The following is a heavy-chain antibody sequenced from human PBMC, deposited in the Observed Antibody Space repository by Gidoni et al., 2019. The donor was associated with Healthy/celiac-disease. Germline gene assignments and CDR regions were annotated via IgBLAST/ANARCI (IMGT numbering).Heavy chain of an antibody. V-gene: IGHV6-1*01. CDR2: TDYRSKWYN. CDR1: GDSVPLNSAA. D-gene: IGHD2-8*02. CDR3: ARDLLVGVLWFDP. Sequence: HVQLQQSGPGLVTPSQTLSLTCATSGDSVPLNSAAWNWIRQSPSRGLEWLGRTDYRSKWYNDYAVSVKSRITINPDTSKNQFSLQLNSVTPEDTAVYYCARDLLVGVLWFDPWGQGTLVTVSS. J-gene: IGHJ5*02.